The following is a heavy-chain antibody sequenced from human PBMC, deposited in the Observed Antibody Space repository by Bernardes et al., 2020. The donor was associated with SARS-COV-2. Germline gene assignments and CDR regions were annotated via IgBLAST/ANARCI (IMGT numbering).Heavy chain of an antibody. D-gene: IGHD4-17*01. CDR3: ARVSSRLLNWFDP. Sequence: SETLSLTCTVSGGSVSSGDYYWSWVRQPPGKGLEWIAYMYYSWSTYYNPSLKSRVTISVDTSKNQFSLKLSSVTAADTAVYYCARVSSRLLNWFDPWGQGTLVTVSS. J-gene: IGHJ5*02. CDR1: GGSVSSGDYY. CDR2: MYYSWST. V-gene: IGHV4-30-4*01.